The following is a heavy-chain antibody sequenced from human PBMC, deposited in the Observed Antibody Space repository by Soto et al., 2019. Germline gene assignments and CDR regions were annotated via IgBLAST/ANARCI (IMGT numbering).Heavy chain of an antibody. CDR3: ARDGRHKAAAVYRFDY. J-gene: IGHJ4*02. CDR1: GFTFSSYG. CDR2: IWYDGSNK. V-gene: IGHV3-33*01. D-gene: IGHD6-13*01. Sequence: HPGGSLRLSCAASGFTFSSYGMHWVRQAPGKGLEWVAVIWYDGSNKYYADSVKGRFTISRDNSKNTLYLQMNSLRAEDTAVYYCARDGRHKAAAVYRFDYWGQGTLVTVSS.